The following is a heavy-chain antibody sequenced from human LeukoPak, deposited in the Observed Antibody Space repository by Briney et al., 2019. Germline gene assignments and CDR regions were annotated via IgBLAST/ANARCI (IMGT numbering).Heavy chain of an antibody. J-gene: IGHJ4*02. Sequence: PGGSLRLSCAASGFTFSSYWMHWVRQRPGKGLVWVSRITTDGSSTTYADSVKGRFTVSRDNAKNTLYLQMNSLRAEDTAVYYCARDYGGDHYFDYWGQGALVTVSS. CDR3: ARDYGGDHYFDY. CDR1: GFTFSSYW. CDR2: ITTDGSST. D-gene: IGHD4-23*01. V-gene: IGHV3-74*01.